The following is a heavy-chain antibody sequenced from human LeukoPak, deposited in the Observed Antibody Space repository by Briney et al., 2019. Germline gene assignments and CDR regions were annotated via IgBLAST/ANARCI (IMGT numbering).Heavy chain of an antibody. CDR1: GGSVTSTNW. D-gene: IGHD6-25*01. J-gene: IGHJ4*02. CDR2: VHLDGRT. V-gene: IGHV4-4*02. Sequence: SETLSLTCDVSGGSVTSTNWWTWFRQPPGKGLEWIGEVHLDGRTNYNPSLKSRLVMSADLPENHISLKLTSVTAAHTAVYYCAREGGFYRPLDYSGQGTLVTVSS. CDR3: AREGGFYRPLDY.